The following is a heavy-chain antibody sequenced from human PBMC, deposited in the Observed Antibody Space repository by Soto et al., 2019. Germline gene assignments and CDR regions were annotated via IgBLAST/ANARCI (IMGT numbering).Heavy chain of an antibody. CDR2: TYYRSKWYN. V-gene: IGHV6-1*01. CDR1: GGSVSSNSAA. J-gene: IGHJ4*02. CDR3: ARVPYYDFWSGHRLRSFDY. D-gene: IGHD3-3*01. Sequence: SQTLSLPCXISGGSVSSNSAAWNWIRQSPSRGLEWLGRTYYRSKWYNDYAVSVKSRITINPDTSKNQFSLQLNSVTPEDTAVYYCARVPYYDFWSGHRLRSFDYWGQGTLVTVSS.